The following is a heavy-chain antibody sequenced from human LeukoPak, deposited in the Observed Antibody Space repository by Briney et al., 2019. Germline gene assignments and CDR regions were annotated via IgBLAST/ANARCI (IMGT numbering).Heavy chain of an antibody. CDR3: AKDRGDSSSWYSDY. Sequence: GGSLRLSCAASGFTFSSYGMHWVRQAPGKGLEWVAVISFDGSDKYYADSVKGRFTISRDNSKNTLYLQMNSLRVEDTAVYYCAKDRGDSSSWYSDYWGQGTLVTVSS. CDR2: ISFDGSDK. D-gene: IGHD6-13*01. V-gene: IGHV3-30*02. J-gene: IGHJ4*02. CDR1: GFTFSSYG.